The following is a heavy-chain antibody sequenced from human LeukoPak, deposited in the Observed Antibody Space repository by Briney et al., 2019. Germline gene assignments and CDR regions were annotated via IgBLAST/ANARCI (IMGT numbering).Heavy chain of an antibody. CDR2: ISSASSYI. CDR1: GFTFSSYT. V-gene: IGHV3-21*01. J-gene: IGHJ3*02. CDR3: ARQGDYGGNSDAFDI. Sequence: GGSLRLSCAASGFTFSSYTMNWVRQAPGKGLEWVSSISSASSYIYYADSVKGRFTISRDNAKNSLYLQMNSLRADDTAVYYCARQGDYGGNSDAFDIWGQGTMVIVSS. D-gene: IGHD4-23*01.